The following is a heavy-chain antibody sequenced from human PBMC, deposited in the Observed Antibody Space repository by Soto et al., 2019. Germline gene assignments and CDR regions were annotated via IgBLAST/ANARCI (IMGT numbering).Heavy chain of an antibody. CDR1: GYTFTGYY. CDR2: INPNSGDT. Sequence: ASVKVSCKASGYTFTGYYVHWVRRAPGQGLEWMGWINPNSGDTYLAQRFQGRVTMNRDTSIGTAYMELRGLTSDDTAEYYCAKGGAIVAAGTRVYLYNPMDVWGQGTTVTVSS. D-gene: IGHD1-26*01. CDR3: AKGGAIVAAGTRVYLYNPMDV. J-gene: IGHJ6*02. V-gene: IGHV1-2*02.